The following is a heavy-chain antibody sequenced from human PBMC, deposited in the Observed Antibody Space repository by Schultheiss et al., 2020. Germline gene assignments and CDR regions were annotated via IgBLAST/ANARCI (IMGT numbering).Heavy chain of an antibody. D-gene: IGHD3-10*01. CDR3: ARGGTSSSGSYHEREYFQL. Sequence: ASVKVSCKASGYTFTGYYMHWVRQAPGQGLEWMGWINPNRGDSKFAQGFQDWVTLTRDTSTSTAYMELSGLKSDDTAVYFCARGGTSSSGSYHEREYFQLWGQGTLVTVSS. V-gene: IGHV1-2*04. J-gene: IGHJ1*01. CDR2: INPNRGDS. CDR1: GYTFTGYY.